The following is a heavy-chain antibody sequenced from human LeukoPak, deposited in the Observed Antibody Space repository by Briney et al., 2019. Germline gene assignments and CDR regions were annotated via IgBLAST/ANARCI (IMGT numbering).Heavy chain of an antibody. CDR2: INPNSGRT. CDR1: RYTFTSSD. V-gene: IGHV1-8*01. J-gene: IGHJ4*02. CDR3: ARGRSGLAAAGTYDY. D-gene: IGHD6-13*01. Sequence: GAAVPVSCQSSRYTFTSSDIDWVRPAAGQGLEWMGWINPNSGRTGYAQKFQGRVTMTANTSISTAYMELSSMRFDDTAVYYCARGRSGLAAAGTYDYWGQGTLISVSS.